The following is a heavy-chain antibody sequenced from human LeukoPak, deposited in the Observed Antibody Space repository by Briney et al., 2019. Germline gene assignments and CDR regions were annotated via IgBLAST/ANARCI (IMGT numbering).Heavy chain of an antibody. CDR1: GFTFSSYA. V-gene: IGHV3-23*01. J-gene: IGHJ4*02. Sequence: GGSLRLSCAASGFTFSSYAMSWVRQVPGKGLEWVSAISGSGGSTYYADSVKGRFTISRDNSKNTLYLQMNSLRAEDTAVYYCAKDWAGVATILPYYFDYWGQGTLVTVSS. CDR2: ISGSGGST. CDR3: AKDWAGVATILPYYFDY. D-gene: IGHD5-12*01.